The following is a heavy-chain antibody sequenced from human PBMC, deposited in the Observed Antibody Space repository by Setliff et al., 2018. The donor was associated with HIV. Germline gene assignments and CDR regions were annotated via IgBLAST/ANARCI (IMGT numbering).Heavy chain of an antibody. Sequence: GESLKISCAASGFTFSSSPIHWVRQASGKGLEWLGRIKDRTDNYATAYAASVKGRFTIFRDDSANTACLQINSLEIEDTAVYYCTRPQYIYENGGSDYWGQGTLVTVSS. D-gene: IGHD3-22*01. CDR2: IKDRTDNYAT. J-gene: IGHJ4*02. V-gene: IGHV3-73*01. CDR1: GFTFSSSP. CDR3: TRPQYIYENGGSDY.